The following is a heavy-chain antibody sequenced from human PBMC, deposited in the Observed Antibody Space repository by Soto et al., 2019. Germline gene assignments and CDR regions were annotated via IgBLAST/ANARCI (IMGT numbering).Heavy chain of an antibody. J-gene: IGHJ6*02. CDR3: ARIPVTDPDDYYGMDV. V-gene: IGHV1-18*01. CDR1: GYTFTSYG. Sequence: QVQLVQSGAEVKKPGASVKVSCKASGYTFTSYGISWVRQAPGQGLEWMGWISAYNGNTNYAQKLQGRVTMTTDTSTSTAYMELRSLRSDDTAVYYCARIPVTDPDDYYGMDVWGQGATVTVSS. D-gene: IGHD2-2*02. CDR2: ISAYNGNT.